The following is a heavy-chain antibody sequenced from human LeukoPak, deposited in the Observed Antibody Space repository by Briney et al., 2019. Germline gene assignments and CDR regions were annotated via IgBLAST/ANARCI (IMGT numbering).Heavy chain of an antibody. Sequence: GGSLRLSCTVSGFTVSSNSMSWIRQAPGQGLEWLSYISTTGYTIYYADSVKGRFTISRDNNQNSLFLQMDSLRVEDTAVYYCARDYASEYMDVWGKGTTVTVSS. V-gene: IGHV3-11*04. CDR3: ARDYASEYMDV. J-gene: IGHJ6*03. CDR2: ISTTGYTI. D-gene: IGHD4-17*01. CDR1: GFTVSSNS.